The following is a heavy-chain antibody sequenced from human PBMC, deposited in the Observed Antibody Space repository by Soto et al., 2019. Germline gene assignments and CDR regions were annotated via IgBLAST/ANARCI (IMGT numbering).Heavy chain of an antibody. CDR1: GYTFTSYG. J-gene: IGHJ4*02. V-gene: IGHV1-18*01. Sequence: ASVKVSCKASGYTFTSYGISWVRQAPGQGLEWMGWISAYNGNTNYAQKLQGRVTMTTDTSTSTAYMELRSLRSDDTAVYYCARAYYDYVGGSYGGAPLYFDYWGQGTLVTVSS. CDR3: ARAYYDYVGGSYGGAPLYFDY. CDR2: ISAYNGNT. D-gene: IGHD3-16*01.